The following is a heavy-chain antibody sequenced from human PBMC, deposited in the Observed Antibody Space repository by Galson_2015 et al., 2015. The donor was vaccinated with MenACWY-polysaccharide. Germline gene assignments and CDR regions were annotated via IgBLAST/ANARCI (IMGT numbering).Heavy chain of an antibody. CDR1: GFTFRSYW. J-gene: IGHJ4*02. V-gene: IGHV3-74*01. Sequence: SLRLSCAASGFTFRSYWMHWVRQAPGKGLVWVSRINRDGSSTGYADSVKGRLTISRDNAKNTLYLQMNSLRADDTAVYYCARNARPYTNAAIPEYWRKRTLVAVSS. CDR2: INRDGSST. D-gene: IGHD3-16*01. CDR3: ARNARPYTNAAIPEY.